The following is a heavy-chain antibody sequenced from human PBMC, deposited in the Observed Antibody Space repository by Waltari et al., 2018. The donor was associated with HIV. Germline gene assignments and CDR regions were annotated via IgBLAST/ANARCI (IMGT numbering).Heavy chain of an antibody. CDR3: ARGGFYGSGSKVN. CDR2: IKKDGSEK. D-gene: IGHD3-10*01. J-gene: IGHJ4*02. V-gene: IGHV3-7*04. CDR1: GFTFSSYW. Sequence: EVQLVESGGGLVQHGGSLRLSCAASGFTFSSYWMSWVRQAPGKGLEWVDNIKKDGSEKYYVDSVNGRFTISRDNAENSLYLQMNSLRAEDTAVYYCARGGFYGSGSKVNWGQGTLVTVSS.